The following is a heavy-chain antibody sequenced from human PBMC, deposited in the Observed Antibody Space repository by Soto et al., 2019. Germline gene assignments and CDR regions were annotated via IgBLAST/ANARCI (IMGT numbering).Heavy chain of an antibody. CDR3: ARAPRGNYGYPSYFDY. Sequence: QVQLQESGPGLVKPSETLSLTCTVSGGSISSYYWSWIRQPPGKGLEWIGYIYYSGSTNYNPSLRGRVTISVDTSKNQFSLKLSSVTAADTAVYYCARAPRGNYGYPSYFDYWGQGTLVTVSS. CDR2: IYYSGST. D-gene: IGHD3-10*01. CDR1: GGSISSYY. J-gene: IGHJ4*02. V-gene: IGHV4-59*01.